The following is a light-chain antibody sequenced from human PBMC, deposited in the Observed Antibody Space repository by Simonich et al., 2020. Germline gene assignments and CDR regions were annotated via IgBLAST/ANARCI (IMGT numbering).Light chain of an antibody. CDR3: SSYTSSSTLV. CDR2: DVS. Sequence: QYALTQPASVSGSPGQSFTISCTGTSSDVGGYKYFSWYQQHPGKAPKLMIYDVSTRPSGVSDLFSGSKSGNTASLTISGLQAEDEADYYCSSYTSSSTLVFGGGTKLTVL. V-gene: IGLV2-14*03. J-gene: IGLJ2*01. CDR1: SSDVGGYKY.